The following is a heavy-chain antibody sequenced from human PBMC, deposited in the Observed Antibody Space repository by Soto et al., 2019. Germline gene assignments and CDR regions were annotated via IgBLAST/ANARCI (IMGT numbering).Heavy chain of an antibody. V-gene: IGHV1-69*06. D-gene: IGHD3-10*01. Sequence: ASVKVSCKASGGTFSSYAISWVRQAPGQGLEWMGGIIPIFGTANYAQKFQGRVTITADKSTSTAYMELSSLRSEDTAVYYCARGSEGARGVIIEDYYGMDVWGQGTTVTVSS. CDR1: GGTFSSYA. J-gene: IGHJ6*02. CDR3: ARGSEGARGVIIEDYYGMDV. CDR2: IIPIFGTA.